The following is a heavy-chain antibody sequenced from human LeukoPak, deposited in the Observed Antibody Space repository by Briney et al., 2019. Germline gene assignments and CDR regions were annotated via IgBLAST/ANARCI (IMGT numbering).Heavy chain of an antibody. V-gene: IGHV4-59*08. D-gene: IGHD6-13*01. Sequence: PSETLSLTCTVSGGSISSHYWSWIRQPPGKGLEWIGYIYYSGSTNYNPSLKSRVTISVDTSKNQFSLKLSSVTAADTAVYYCARLKLVVHAFDIWGQGTMVTVSS. CDR1: GGSISSHY. CDR2: IYYSGST. J-gene: IGHJ3*02. CDR3: ARLKLVVHAFDI.